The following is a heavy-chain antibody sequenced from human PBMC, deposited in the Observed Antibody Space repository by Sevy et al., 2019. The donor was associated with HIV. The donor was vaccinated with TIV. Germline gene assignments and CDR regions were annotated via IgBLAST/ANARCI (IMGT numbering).Heavy chain of an antibody. J-gene: IGHJ3*02. CDR1: GFTFGDYA. V-gene: IGHV3-49*03. CDR2: IRSKAYVGTT. CDR3: TRDNFSGSANDAFDI. D-gene: IGHD1-26*01. Sequence: GGSLRLSCTASGFTFGDYAMSWFRQAPGKGLEWVGFIRSKAYVGTTEYAAYVKGRFTISRDDSKSIAYLQMNRLKTEDTAVYYCTRDNFSGSANDAFDIWGQGTMVTVSS.